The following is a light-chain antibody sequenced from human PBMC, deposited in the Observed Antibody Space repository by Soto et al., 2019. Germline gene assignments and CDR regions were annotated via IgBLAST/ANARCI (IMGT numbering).Light chain of an antibody. CDR1: SSNIGSNT. CDR2: TNN. Sequence: QLVLTQPPSASGTPGQRVTISCSGSSSNIGSNTVNWYQQLPGTAPKLLIYTNNQRPSGVPDRFSGSRSDTSASLAISGLQSEDEADYYCAAWDDSLNGPVFGGGTKVTVL. CDR3: AAWDDSLNGPV. V-gene: IGLV1-44*01. J-gene: IGLJ2*01.